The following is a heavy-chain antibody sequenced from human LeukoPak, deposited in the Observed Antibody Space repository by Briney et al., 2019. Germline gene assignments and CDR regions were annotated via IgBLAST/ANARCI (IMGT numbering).Heavy chain of an antibody. CDR1: GFTFCGSA. Sequence: GGSLRLSCAASGFTFCGSAMHWVRQASGQGLEWVGRIRSKANSYATAYAASVKGRFTISRDDSKNTAYLQMNSLKTEDTAVYYCTSGYYYDSSGYWSALGYWGQGTLVTVSS. V-gene: IGHV3-73*01. CDR2: IRSKANSYAT. CDR3: TSGYYYDSSGYWSALGY. J-gene: IGHJ4*02. D-gene: IGHD3-22*01.